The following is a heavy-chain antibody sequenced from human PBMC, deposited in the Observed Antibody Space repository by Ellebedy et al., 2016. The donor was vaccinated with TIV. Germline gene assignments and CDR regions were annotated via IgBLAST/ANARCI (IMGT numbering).Heavy chain of an antibody. CDR2: IKQDGSEK. V-gene: IGHV3-7*01. Sequence: PGGSLRLSCAASGFTFSSYSMNWVRQAPGKGLEWVANIKQDGSEKYYVDSVKGRFTISRDNAKNSLYLQMNSLRAEDTAVYYCARGYASPNYWGQGTLVTVSS. CDR1: GFTFSSYS. D-gene: IGHD2-8*01. CDR3: ARGYASPNY. J-gene: IGHJ4*02.